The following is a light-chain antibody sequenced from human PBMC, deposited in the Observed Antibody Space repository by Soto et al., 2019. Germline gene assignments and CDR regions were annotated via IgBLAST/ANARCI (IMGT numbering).Light chain of an antibody. J-gene: IGKJ5*01. Sequence: DIVMTQSPVTLSASPGERATLSCRASQSIANNLAWYQQKPGQAPRLLIHGAFTRATGVPARFSGGGSGTEFTLTISSLQSEDFAVYYCQQYYDRPPITFGQGTRLEI. CDR2: GAF. V-gene: IGKV3-15*01. CDR3: QQYYDRPPIT. CDR1: QSIANN.